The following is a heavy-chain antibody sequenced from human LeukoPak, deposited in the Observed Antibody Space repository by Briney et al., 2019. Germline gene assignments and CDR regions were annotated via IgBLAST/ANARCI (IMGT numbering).Heavy chain of an antibody. V-gene: IGHV4-34*01. CDR2: INHSGST. CDR1: GGSFSGYY. Sequence: PSETLSLTCAVYGGSFSGYYWSWIRQPPGKGLEWIGEINHSGSTNYNPSLKSRVTTSVDTSKNQFSLTLTSVTAADTAVYYCARLGRSGGKYYFDYWGQGTLVTVSS. CDR3: ARLGRSGGKYYFDY. D-gene: IGHD3-10*01. J-gene: IGHJ4*02.